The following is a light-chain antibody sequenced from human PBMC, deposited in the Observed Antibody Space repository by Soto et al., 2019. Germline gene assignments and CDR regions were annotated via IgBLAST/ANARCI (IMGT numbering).Light chain of an antibody. Sequence: EIVLTQSPGALSLSPGERATLSCRASQTIRSNFLAWYQHKPGQAPRLLIYGASTTATGIPDRFSGSGSGTEFTLTISRREPEDFAVYFCLQHDDSPFTFGPGTKVDIK. CDR1: QTIRSNF. J-gene: IGKJ3*01. CDR2: GAS. V-gene: IGKV3-20*01. CDR3: LQHDDSPFT.